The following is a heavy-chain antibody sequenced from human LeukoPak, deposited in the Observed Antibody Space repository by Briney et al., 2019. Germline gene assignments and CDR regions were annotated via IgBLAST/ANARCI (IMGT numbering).Heavy chain of an antibody. CDR3: ARWCIAADRFDP. CDR2: MNPNSGNT. J-gene: IGHJ5*02. CDR1: GYTFTSYD. V-gene: IGHV1-8*01. D-gene: IGHD6-13*01. Sequence: ASVKVSCKASGYTFTSYDINWVRQATGQGLEWMGWMNPNSGNTGYAQKFQGRVTMTRNTSISTAYMELSSLRSEDTAVYYCARWCIAADRFDPWGQGTLVTVSS.